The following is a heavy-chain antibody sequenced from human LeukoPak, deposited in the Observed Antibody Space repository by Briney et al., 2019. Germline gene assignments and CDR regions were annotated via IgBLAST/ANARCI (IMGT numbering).Heavy chain of an antibody. D-gene: IGHD3-22*01. CDR3: ARVGEDDSSGFDY. CDR2: IKQDGSEK. CDR1: GFTFSSYA. J-gene: IGHJ4*02. Sequence: GGSLRLSCAASGFTFSSYAMSWVRQAPGKGLEWVANIKQDGSEKYYVDSVKGRFTISRDNAKNSLYLQMNSLRAEDTAVYYCARVGEDDSSGFDYWGQGTLVTVSS. V-gene: IGHV3-7*01.